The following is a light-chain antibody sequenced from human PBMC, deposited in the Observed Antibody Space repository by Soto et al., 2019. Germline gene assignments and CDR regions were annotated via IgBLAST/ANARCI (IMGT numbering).Light chain of an antibody. Sequence: DIKLTHSPSFLSASVGDRVTITCRASQDISSALAWYQQKPGKAPKVLIYDGSSLQSGVPSRFSGSGSGTDFTLTIISLQPDDFATYFCLQDDRRVWTFGQGTKVDIK. CDR2: DGS. V-gene: IGKV1-9*01. J-gene: IGKJ1*01. CDR1: QDISSA. CDR3: LQDDRRVWT.